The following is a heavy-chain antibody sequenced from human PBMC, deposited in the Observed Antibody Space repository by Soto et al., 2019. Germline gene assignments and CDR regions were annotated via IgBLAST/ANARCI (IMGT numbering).Heavy chain of an antibody. V-gene: IGHV1-18*01. CDR3: ARDRYYDSSGYYGGGAFDI. Sequence: ASVKVSCKASGYTFTSYGISWVRQAPGQGLEWMGWISAYNGKTNYAQKLQGRVTMTTDTSTSTAYMELRSLRSDDTAVYYCARDRYYDSSGYYGGGAFDIWGQGTMVTVSS. CDR2: ISAYNGKT. CDR1: GYTFTSYG. D-gene: IGHD3-22*01. J-gene: IGHJ3*02.